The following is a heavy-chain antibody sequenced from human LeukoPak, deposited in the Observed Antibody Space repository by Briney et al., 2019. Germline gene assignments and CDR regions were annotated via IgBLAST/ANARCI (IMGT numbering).Heavy chain of an antibody. Sequence: SETLSLTCTVPGGSISSYYWSWIRQPAGKGLEWIGRIYISGSTNYNPSLKSRVTMSVDTSKNQFSLKLSSVTAADTAVYYCARDRGTWNDDGFDYWGQGTLVTVSS. CDR2: IYISGST. J-gene: IGHJ4*02. CDR3: ARDRGTWNDDGFDY. V-gene: IGHV4-4*07. D-gene: IGHD1-1*01. CDR1: GGSISSYY.